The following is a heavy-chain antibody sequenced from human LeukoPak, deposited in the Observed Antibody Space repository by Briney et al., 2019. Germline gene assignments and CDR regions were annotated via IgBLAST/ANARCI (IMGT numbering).Heavy chain of an antibody. D-gene: IGHD3-3*01. CDR3: ARADDFSPVQIDP. CDR2: IYYSGST. Sequence: NPSETLSLTCTVSGGSISSYYWSWLRQPPGKGLEWIGYIYYSGSTNYNPSLQSRVTISVDTSKNQFSLKLSSVTAADTAVYYCARADDFSPVQIDPWGQGTLVTVSS. J-gene: IGHJ5*02. CDR1: GGSISSYY. V-gene: IGHV4-59*01.